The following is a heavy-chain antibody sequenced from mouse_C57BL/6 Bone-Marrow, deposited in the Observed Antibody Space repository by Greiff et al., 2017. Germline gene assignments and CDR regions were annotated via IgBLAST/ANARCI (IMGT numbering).Heavy chain of an antibody. D-gene: IGHD2-12*01. CDR2: IDPSDSYT. CDR3: ARYYSLSRDY. CDR1: GYTFTSYW. J-gene: IGHJ4*01. Sequence: VQLQQPGAELVMPGASVKLSCKASGYTFTSYWMHWVKQRPGQGLEWIGEIDPSDSYTNYNQQFKGKSTLTVDKSSSTAYMQLSSLTSEDSAVXYCARYYSLSRDYWGQGTSVTVSS. V-gene: IGHV1-69*01.